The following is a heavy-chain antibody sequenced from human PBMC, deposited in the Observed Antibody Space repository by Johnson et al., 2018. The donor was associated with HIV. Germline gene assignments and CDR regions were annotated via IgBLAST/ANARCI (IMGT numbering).Heavy chain of an antibody. D-gene: IGHD3-3*01. CDR1: GFTFSDYY. CDR3: VRDKGVYSFRSSLDDAFDI. J-gene: IGHJ3*02. CDR2: ISSSGSTI. V-gene: IGHV3-11*04. Sequence: QVQLVESGGGLVKPGGSLRLSCAASGFTFSDYYMSWIRQAPGQGLEWVSYISSSGSTIHYAASVKGRFTTSRNNAKNSLYLKMNSLRAEDTALYYCVRDKGVYSFRSSLDDAFDIWGQGTTVIVSS.